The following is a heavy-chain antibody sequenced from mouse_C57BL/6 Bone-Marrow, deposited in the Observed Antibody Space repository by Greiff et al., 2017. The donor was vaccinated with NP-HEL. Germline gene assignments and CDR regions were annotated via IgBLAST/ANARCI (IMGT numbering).Heavy chain of an antibody. J-gene: IGHJ4*01. Sequence: EVQLQESGPELVKPGASVKISCKASGYSFTSYFMNWVKQSHGKSLEWIGRINPYNGDTFYNQKFKGKATLTVDKSSSTAHMELLSLTSEDFAVYYCARWGFITTVVAPYYAMDYWGQGTSVTVSS. V-gene: IGHV1-37*01. CDR1: GYSFTSYF. CDR2: INPYNGDT. D-gene: IGHD1-1*01. CDR3: ARWGFITTVVAPYYAMDY.